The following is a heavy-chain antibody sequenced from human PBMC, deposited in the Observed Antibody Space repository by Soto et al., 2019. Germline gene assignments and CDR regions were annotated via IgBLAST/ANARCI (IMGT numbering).Heavy chain of an antibody. CDR1: GGSITNYY. CDR3: ARHGFGPLHGLVDV. J-gene: IGHJ6*02. D-gene: IGHD3-10*01. Sequence: QVQLQESGPGLVKPSETLSLTCTVSGGSITNYYCRWFRQPPGKGLEWIGYINYDGYSAYNLSLKSRVPLSMDASKTQFSLMLESVTATDTAVYYCARHGFGPLHGLVDVWGPGTTVIVSS. V-gene: IGHV4-59*08. CDR2: INYDGYS.